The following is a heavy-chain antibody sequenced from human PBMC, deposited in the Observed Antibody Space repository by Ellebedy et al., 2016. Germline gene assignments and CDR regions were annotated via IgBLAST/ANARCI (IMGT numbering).Heavy chain of an antibody. CDR2: MSQDGSEK. CDR1: GFTFSNYW. CDR3: ATDTGNFWSSDY. J-gene: IGHJ4*02. Sequence: GGSLRLXXAASGFTFSNYWMAWVRQAPGKGLEWVAHMSQDGSEKIYMDYVKGRFTISRDNAKNSLFLQMHSLRAEDTAVYYCATDTGNFWSSDYWGRGTLVTVSS. V-gene: IGHV3-7*04. D-gene: IGHD1-7*01.